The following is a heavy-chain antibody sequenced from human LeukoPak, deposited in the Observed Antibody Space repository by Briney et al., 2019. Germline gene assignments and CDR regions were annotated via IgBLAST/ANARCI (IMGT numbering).Heavy chain of an antibody. V-gene: IGHV4-59*01. J-gene: IGHJ6*02. CDR1: GGSMSSYY. CDR2: IYYSGST. CDR3: ARDGRAYHYGMDV. Sequence: SETLSLTCTVSGGSMSSYYWSWIRQPPGKGLEWIGYIYYSGSTDYDPSLKSRVTISLDTSKNQFSLKLSSVTAADTAVYYCARDGRAYHYGMDVWGQGTTVTVSS.